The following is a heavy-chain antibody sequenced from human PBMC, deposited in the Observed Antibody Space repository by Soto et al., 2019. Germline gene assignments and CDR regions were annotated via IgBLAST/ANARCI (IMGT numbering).Heavy chain of an antibody. V-gene: IGHV1-18*01. J-gene: IGHJ4*02. CDR1: GYTFNSYG. CDR3: ARDGRNGGYFDY. CDR2: ISVYNGNT. D-gene: IGHD2-8*01. Sequence: QVQLVPSGAEVMKPGASVKVSCKASGYTFNSYGISWVRQAPGQGLEWMGWISVYNGNTNYAQKVQGRVTMTTDTSTSTAYMELRSLRSDDTAVYYCARDGRNGGYFDYWGQGTVVTVSS.